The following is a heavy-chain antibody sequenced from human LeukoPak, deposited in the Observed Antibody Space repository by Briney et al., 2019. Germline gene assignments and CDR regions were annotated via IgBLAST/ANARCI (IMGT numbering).Heavy chain of an antibody. CDR2: ISRSGSTI. Sequence: GGSLRLSCAASGFTFSDYYVRWIRQAPGKGLECVSYISRSGSTIYYADSLKGQFKISRDNAKNSMYLQMNSLRAEDTAVYYCAREIRDGYNSYFDYWGQGTLVTVSS. D-gene: IGHD5-24*01. CDR1: GFTFSDYY. J-gene: IGHJ4*02. CDR3: AREIRDGYNSYFDY. V-gene: IGHV3-11*01.